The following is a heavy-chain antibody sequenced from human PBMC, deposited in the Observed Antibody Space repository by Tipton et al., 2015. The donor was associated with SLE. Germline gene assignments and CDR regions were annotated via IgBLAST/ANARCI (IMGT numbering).Heavy chain of an antibody. CDR3: ARESI. V-gene: IGHV4-39*01. CDR1: GGSITTKNYY. CDR2: IAYGVNT. Sequence: LRLSCTVSGGSITTKNYYWGWIRQPPGKGLEWIGSIAYGVNTFYDPSLTGRVTVSVDTSKNQVSLKLSSVTAADTAVYYCARESIWGQGTMVTVSS. J-gene: IGHJ3*02. D-gene: IGHD3-10*01.